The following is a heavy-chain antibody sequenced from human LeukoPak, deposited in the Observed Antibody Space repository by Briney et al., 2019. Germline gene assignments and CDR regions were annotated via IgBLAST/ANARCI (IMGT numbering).Heavy chain of an antibody. CDR1: GASINDYY. J-gene: IGHJ4*02. CDR3: TRGHWALGC. D-gene: IGHD7-27*01. V-gene: IGHV4-59*01. CDR2: VHHSGST. Sequence: SETLSLTCTVSGASINDYYWSWIRQSPGKGLEWIGYVHHSGSTDYNPSLKSRVTISIHTSRNEFSLNLNSVTAEDTAMYHCTRGHWALGCWGQGTLLTVSS.